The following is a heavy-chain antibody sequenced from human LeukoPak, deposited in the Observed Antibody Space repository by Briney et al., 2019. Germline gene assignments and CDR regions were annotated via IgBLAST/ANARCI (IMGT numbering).Heavy chain of an antibody. J-gene: IGHJ6*03. Sequence: PSETLSLTCTVSGYSISSGSYWSWIRLPPGKGLEWIGSIYHSGSTYYNPSLKSRVTILVDTSKNQFSLKLSSVTAADTAVYYCARRGGSYVSFYYYYYMDVWGKGTTVTISS. CDR3: ARRGGSYVSFYYYYYMDV. CDR2: IYHSGST. V-gene: IGHV4-38-2*02. CDR1: GYSISSGSY. D-gene: IGHD3-16*01.